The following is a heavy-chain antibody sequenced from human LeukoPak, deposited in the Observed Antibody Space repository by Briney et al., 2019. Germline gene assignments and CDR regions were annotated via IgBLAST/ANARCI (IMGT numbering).Heavy chain of an antibody. CDR3: ARDSGVLGDFDY. CDR2: IIPIFGTA. J-gene: IGHJ4*02. V-gene: IGHV1-69*05. Sequence: SVKVSCKASGGTFSSYAISWVRQAPGQGLEWMGRIIPIFGTANYAQKFQGRVTITTDESTSTAYMELSSLRSEDTAVYYCARDSGVLGDFDYWGQGTLVTVSS. CDR1: GGTFSSYA. D-gene: IGHD1-26*01.